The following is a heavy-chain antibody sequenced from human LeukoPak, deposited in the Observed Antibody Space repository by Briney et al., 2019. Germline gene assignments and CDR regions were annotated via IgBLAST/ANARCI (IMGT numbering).Heavy chain of an antibody. V-gene: IGHV3-48*02. CDR2: ISSSSTTI. Sequence: GGSLRPSCAASGFTFSIYNMNWVRQAPGKGLEWVSYISSSSTTIYYADSVKGRFTVSRDNAKNSLYLQMNSLRDEDTAVYYCARDGVVGVTGFGSYWGQGTLVTVSS. CDR3: ARDGVVGVTGFGSY. D-gene: IGHD1-26*01. J-gene: IGHJ4*02. CDR1: GFTFSIYN.